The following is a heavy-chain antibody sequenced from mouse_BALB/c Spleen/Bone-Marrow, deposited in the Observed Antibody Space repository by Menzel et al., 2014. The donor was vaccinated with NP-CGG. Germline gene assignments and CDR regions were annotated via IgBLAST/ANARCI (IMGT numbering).Heavy chain of an antibody. CDR3: ARTTGTPYLDY. V-gene: IGHV7-3*02. D-gene: IGHD4-1*02. Sequence: EVNVEESGGGLVQPGGSLRLSCTTSGFTFTDYYMSWVRQPPGKALEWLGFIRNKANGYTTEYSASVKGRFTISRDSSQSILYLQMNTLRAEDSATYYCARTTGTPYLDYWGQGTTLTVSS. CDR1: GFTFTDYY. J-gene: IGHJ2*01. CDR2: IRNKANGYTT.